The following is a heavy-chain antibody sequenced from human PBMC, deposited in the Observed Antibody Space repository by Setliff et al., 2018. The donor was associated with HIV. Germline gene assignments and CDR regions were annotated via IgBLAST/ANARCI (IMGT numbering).Heavy chain of an antibody. J-gene: IGHJ4*02. D-gene: IGHD3-22*01. CDR2: ISHSGSP. Sequence: TSETLSLTCAVNDGSFSGYYWTWIRQPPGKGLEWIGEISHSGSPNYNPSLKSRVTMSQDTSKNQLSLSLSSVTAADTAVYYCARVRFFDRIGYFARPYYFLDSWGQGTLVTVSS. CDR1: DGSFSGYY. V-gene: IGHV4-34*01. CDR3: ARVRFFDRIGYFARPYYFLDS.